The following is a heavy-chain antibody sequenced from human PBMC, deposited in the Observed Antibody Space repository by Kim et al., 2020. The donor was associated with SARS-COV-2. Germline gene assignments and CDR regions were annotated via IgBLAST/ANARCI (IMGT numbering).Heavy chain of an antibody. CDR1: GGSISSYY. V-gene: IGHV4-59*01. CDR3: ARGHYDSRYYDMDV. CDR2: IYYSGST. D-gene: IGHD3-3*01. J-gene: IGHJ6*02. Sequence: SETLSLTCTVSGGSISSYYWSWIRQPPGKGLEWIGYIYYSGSTNYNPSLKSRVTISVDTSKNQFSLKLSSVTAADTAVYYCARGHYDSRYYDMDVWGQGTTVTVSS.